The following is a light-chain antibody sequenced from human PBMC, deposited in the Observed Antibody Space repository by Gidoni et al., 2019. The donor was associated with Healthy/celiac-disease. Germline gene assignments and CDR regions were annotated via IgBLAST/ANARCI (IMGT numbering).Light chain of an antibody. Sequence: DIQLTQSPSFLSASVGDRVTITCRASQGISSYLAWYQQKPGKAPKLLIYAASTLQSGVPSRFSGSGSGTEFTLTISSLQPEHFATYYCQQLNSYLTVGPXTKVDI. CDR1: QGISSY. V-gene: IGKV1-9*01. J-gene: IGKJ3*01. CDR2: AAS. CDR3: QQLNSYLT.